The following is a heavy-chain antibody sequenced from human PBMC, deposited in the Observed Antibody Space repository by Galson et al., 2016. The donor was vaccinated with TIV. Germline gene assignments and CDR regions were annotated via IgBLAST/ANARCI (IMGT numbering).Heavy chain of an antibody. CDR2: ITSGDTT. CDR1: GFTFDAYS. D-gene: IGHD5-18*01. Sequence: SLRLSCAASGFTFDAYSMIWVRQAPGKGLEWVSTITSGDTTYYADSVRGRFTTSRDNSKSTLYLQMDSLRAEDTAIYYCARDRNTAMDTYYWYYGMDVWGQGTTVTVSS. V-gene: IGHV3-23*01. CDR3: ARDRNTAMDTYYWYYGMDV. J-gene: IGHJ6*02.